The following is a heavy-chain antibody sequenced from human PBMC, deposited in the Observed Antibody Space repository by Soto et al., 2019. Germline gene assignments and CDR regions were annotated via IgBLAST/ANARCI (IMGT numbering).Heavy chain of an antibody. CDR3: ARGTYSSSWNYYYYGMDV. CDR2: ISYDGSNK. V-gene: IGHV3-30-3*01. CDR1: GFTFSSYA. D-gene: IGHD6-13*01. Sequence: GGSLRLSCAASGFTFSSYAMHWVRQAPGKGLEWVAVISYDGSNKYYADSVKGRFTISRDNSKNTLYLQMNSLRAEDTAVYYCARGTYSSSWNYYYYGMDVWGQGTTVTVSS. J-gene: IGHJ6*02.